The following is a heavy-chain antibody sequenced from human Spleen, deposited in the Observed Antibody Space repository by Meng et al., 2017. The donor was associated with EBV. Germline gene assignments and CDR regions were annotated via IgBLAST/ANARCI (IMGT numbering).Heavy chain of an antibody. D-gene: IGHD2-15*01. CDR1: AGSVIRDNYY. Sequence: QMPVRESGPGLVKPLETLSLTCTVSAGSVIRDNYYWSWIRQPPGKGLEYIGYVYGAGSPNYNPSLKSRVTISMDTSKIQVSLKLTSVTAADTAVYYCARDSGVRGEWGQGTLVTVSS. V-gene: IGHV4-61*01. J-gene: IGHJ4*02. CDR2: VYGAGSP. CDR3: ARDSGVRGE.